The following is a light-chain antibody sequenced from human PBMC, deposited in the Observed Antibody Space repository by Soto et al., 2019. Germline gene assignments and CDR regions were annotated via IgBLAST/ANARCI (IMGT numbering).Light chain of an antibody. Sequence: AITLTQSPSSLSASTGNRVTITCRASQGISSYLAWYQQKPGKAPKLLIYWASTRESGVPDRFSGSGSGTDFTLTISSLQAEDVAVYYCQQYYTTPRTFGKGTKVDIK. CDR1: QGISSY. CDR3: QQYYTTPRT. CDR2: WAS. V-gene: IGKV1-8*01. J-gene: IGKJ1*01.